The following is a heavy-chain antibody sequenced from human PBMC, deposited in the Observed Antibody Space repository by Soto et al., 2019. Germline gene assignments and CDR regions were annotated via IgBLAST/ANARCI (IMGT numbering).Heavy chain of an antibody. J-gene: IGHJ6*03. Sequence: ASVKVSCKVSGYTLTELSMHWVRQAPGQGLEWMGWFDADDGETNYAQKLQGRVTMTTDTSTSTAYMELRSLRSDDTAVYYCARDKVAVMDVWGKGTTVTVSS. V-gene: IGHV1-24*01. CDR3: ARDKVAVMDV. D-gene: IGHD2-15*01. CDR1: GYTLTELS. CDR2: FDADDGET.